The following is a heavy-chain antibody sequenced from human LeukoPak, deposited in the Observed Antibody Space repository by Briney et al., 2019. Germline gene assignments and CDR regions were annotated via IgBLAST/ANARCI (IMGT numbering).Heavy chain of an antibody. CDR1: GGSISSYY. Sequence: SETLSLTCTVSGGSISSYYWSWIRQPAGKGLEWIGRIYTSGSTNYNPSLKSRVTMSVDTSKNQFSLKLSSVTAADTAVYYCAWFGELSGYCYGMDVWGQGTTVTVSS. CDR2: IYTSGST. V-gene: IGHV4-4*07. D-gene: IGHD3-10*01. J-gene: IGHJ6*02. CDR3: AWFGELSGYCYGMDV.